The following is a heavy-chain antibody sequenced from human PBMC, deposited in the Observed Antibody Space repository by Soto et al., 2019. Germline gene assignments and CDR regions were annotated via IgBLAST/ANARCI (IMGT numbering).Heavy chain of an antibody. Sequence: ASVKVSCKASGYSFRSYGIQWVRQAPGQSLEWMGWINVDNGDTKYSQNFQDRVTILRDTSASTVYMELSSLRTEDTAVYYCARVGLKYLRWFDPWGQGSLVTVSS. J-gene: IGHJ5*02. CDR1: GYSFRSYG. CDR3: ARVGLKYLRWFDP. V-gene: IGHV1-3*01. CDR2: INVDNGDT. D-gene: IGHD6-6*01.